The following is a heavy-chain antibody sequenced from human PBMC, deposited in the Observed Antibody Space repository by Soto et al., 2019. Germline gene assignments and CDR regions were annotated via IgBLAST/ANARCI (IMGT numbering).Heavy chain of an antibody. CDR2: ISSSSSTI. CDR3: ARDRDNIVATITLYYYYYYGMDV. Sequence: PVGSLRLSCAASGCTFSSYSMNWVRQAPGKGLEWVSYISSSSSTIYYADSVKGRFTISRDNAKNSLYLQMNSLRDEDTAVYYCARDRDNIVATITLYYYYYYGMDVWGQGTTVTVSS. CDR1: GCTFSSYS. J-gene: IGHJ6*02. V-gene: IGHV3-48*02. D-gene: IGHD5-12*01.